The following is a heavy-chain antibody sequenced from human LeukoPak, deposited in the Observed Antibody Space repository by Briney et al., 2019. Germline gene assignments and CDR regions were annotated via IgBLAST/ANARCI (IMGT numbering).Heavy chain of an antibody. CDR1: GGSISSGGYY. J-gene: IGHJ4*02. CDR3: ARHPNGDRDY. Sequence: PSETLSLTCTVSGGSISSGGYYWSWIRQPPGKGLEWIGYIYHSGSTYYNPSLKSRVTISVDRSKNQFSLKLRSVTAADTAVYYCARHPNGDRDYWGQGTLVIVST. D-gene: IGHD4-17*01. V-gene: IGHV4-30-2*01. CDR2: IYHSGST.